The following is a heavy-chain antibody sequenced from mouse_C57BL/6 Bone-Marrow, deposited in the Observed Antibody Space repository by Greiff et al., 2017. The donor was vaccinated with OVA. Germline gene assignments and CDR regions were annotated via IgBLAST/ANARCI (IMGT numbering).Heavy chain of an antibody. J-gene: IGHJ1*03. Sequence: VQLQQSGAELVRPGASVKLSCKASGSTFTDYYINWVKQRPGQGLEWIARIYPGSGNPYYNEKFKGKATLTAEKSSSTAYMQLSSLTSEDSAVYFCARRALYYYGSSYGYFDVWGTGTTVTVSS. CDR3: ARRALYYYGSSYGYFDV. CDR1: GSTFTDYY. V-gene: IGHV1-76*01. D-gene: IGHD1-1*01. CDR2: IYPGSGNP.